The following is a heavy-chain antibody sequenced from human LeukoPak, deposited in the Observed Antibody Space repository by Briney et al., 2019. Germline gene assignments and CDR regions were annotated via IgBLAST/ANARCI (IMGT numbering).Heavy chain of an antibody. CDR2: INPNSGGT. Sequence: VASVKVSCKASGYTFTGYYMHWVRQAPGQGLEWMGWINPNSGGTNYAQKFQGRVTMTRDTSISTAYMEPSRLRSDDTAVYYCARGIAVAGNPPLDYWGQGTLVTVSS. CDR1: GYTFTGYY. V-gene: IGHV1-2*02. CDR3: ARGIAVAGNPPLDY. D-gene: IGHD6-19*01. J-gene: IGHJ4*02.